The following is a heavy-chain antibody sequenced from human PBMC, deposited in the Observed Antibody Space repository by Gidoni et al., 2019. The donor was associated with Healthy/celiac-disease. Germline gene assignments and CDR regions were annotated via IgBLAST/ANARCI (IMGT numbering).Heavy chain of an antibody. CDR2: IKSKTDGGTT. CDR3: TTDTVLRFLEWSDYYYYYGMDV. D-gene: IGHD3-3*01. Sequence: EVQLVESGGGLVKPGGSLTLSWAASGFTFSNAWMTRVRPAPGKGLEWVGRIKSKTDGGTTDYAAPVKGRFTISRDDSKNTLYLQMNSLKTEDTAVYYCTTDTVLRFLEWSDYYYYYGMDVWGQGTTVTVSS. V-gene: IGHV3-15*01. J-gene: IGHJ6*02. CDR1: GFTFSNAW.